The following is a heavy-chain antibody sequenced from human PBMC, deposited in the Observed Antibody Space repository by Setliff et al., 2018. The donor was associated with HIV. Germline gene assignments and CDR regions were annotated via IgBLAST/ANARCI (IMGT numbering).Heavy chain of an antibody. Sequence: ASVKVSCKASGYTFTSYGISWVRQAPGQGLEWMGWISAYNGNTNYAQKLQGRVTFNRDISANTVYMDLTSLNDEDTAVYYCARGAWKEQLFAYWGQGTPVTVSS. V-gene: IGHV1-18*01. D-gene: IGHD1-26*01. J-gene: IGHJ4*02. CDR2: ISAYNGNT. CDR3: ARGAWKEQLFAY. CDR1: GYTFTSYG.